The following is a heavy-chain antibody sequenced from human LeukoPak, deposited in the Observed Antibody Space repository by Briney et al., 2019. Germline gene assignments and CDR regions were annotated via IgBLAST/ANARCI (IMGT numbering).Heavy chain of an antibody. J-gene: IGHJ5*02. Sequence: GGSLRLSCAASGFTVSSNYMSWVRQAPGKGPEWVSSISGYGDNIYYADSVKGRFTLSRDNSKSTLYLQMFSLRAEDTAVYYCAKDRGPYVAIDNNWFDPWGQGTLATVSS. D-gene: IGHD2-21*01. CDR2: ISGYGDNI. V-gene: IGHV3-23*01. CDR3: AKDRGPYVAIDNNWFDP. CDR1: GFTVSSNY.